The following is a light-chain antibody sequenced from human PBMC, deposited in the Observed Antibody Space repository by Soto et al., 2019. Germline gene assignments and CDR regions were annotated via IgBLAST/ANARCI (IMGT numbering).Light chain of an antibody. Sequence: QSALTQPASVSGSPGQSITIACTGTSSDIGSYNYVSWYQQHPGKAPKLVIYEVNNRPSGISNRFSGSKSGNTASLTISGLQAEDEADYYCSSYTLSSALLFGGGTK. CDR1: SSDIGSYNY. CDR2: EVN. V-gene: IGLV2-14*01. CDR3: SSYTLSSALL. J-gene: IGLJ2*01.